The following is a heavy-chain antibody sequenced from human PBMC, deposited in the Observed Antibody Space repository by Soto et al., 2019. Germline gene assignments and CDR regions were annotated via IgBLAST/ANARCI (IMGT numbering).Heavy chain of an antibody. CDR3: ARASGSYEYYFDY. CDR2: IWYDGSNK. D-gene: IGHD1-26*01. J-gene: IGHJ4*02. Sequence: PGGSLRLSCAASGFTFSSYGMHWVRQAPGKGLEWVAVIWYDGSNKYYADSVKGRFTISRDNSKNTLYLQMNSLRAEDTAVYYCARASGSYEYYFDYWGQGTLVTVSS. CDR1: GFTFSSYG. V-gene: IGHV3-33*01.